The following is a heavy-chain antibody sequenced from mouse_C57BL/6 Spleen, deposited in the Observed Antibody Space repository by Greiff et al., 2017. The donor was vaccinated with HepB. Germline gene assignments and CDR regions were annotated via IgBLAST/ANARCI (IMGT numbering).Heavy chain of an antibody. CDR2: IRSKSNNYAT. Sequence: DVHLVESGGGLVQPKGSLKLSCAASGFSFNTYAMNWVRQAPGKGLEWVARIRSKSNNYATYYADSVKDRFTISRDDSESMLYLQMNNLKTEDTAMYYCVRPHPVYDGYTLYAMDYWGQGTSVTVSS. J-gene: IGHJ4*01. D-gene: IGHD2-3*01. V-gene: IGHV10-1*01. CDR1: GFSFNTYA. CDR3: VRPHPVYDGYTLYAMDY.